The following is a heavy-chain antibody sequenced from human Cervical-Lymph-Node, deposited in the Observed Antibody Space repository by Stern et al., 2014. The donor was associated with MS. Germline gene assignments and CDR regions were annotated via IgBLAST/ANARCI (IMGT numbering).Heavy chain of an antibody. V-gene: IGHV3-48*02. J-gene: IGHJ4*02. CDR1: GFTFSSYT. CDR3: ATVWM. Sequence: EVQLVESGGDLVQPGGSLRLSCAASGFTFSSYTMNWVLQAPGRGLEWLSYISSSSTIISYADSVKGRFTISRDNAKNSLYLQMNSLRDEDTAVYFCATVWMWGQGTLVTVSS. CDR2: ISSSSTII. D-gene: IGHD1-1*01.